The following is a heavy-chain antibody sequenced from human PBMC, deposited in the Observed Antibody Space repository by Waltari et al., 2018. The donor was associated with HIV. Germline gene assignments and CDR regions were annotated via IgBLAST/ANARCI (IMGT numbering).Heavy chain of an antibody. D-gene: IGHD6-19*01. CDR1: GGSFSGHY. V-gene: IGHV4-34*01. CDR3: ASRRDRYSSGSARYFDL. J-gene: IGHJ2*01. Sequence: QVQLQQWGAGLLKPSETLSLTCAVYGGSFSGHYWSWIRQPPEKGLEWIGEINHSGSTNYNPSLKSRVTISVDTSKNQFSLKLSSVTAADTAVYYCASRRDRYSSGSARYFDLWGRGTLVTVSS. CDR2: INHSGST.